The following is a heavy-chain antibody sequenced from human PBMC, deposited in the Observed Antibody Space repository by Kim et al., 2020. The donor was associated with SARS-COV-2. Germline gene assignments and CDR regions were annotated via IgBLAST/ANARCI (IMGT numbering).Heavy chain of an antibody. V-gene: IGHV3-49*02. J-gene: IGHJ3*02. Sequence: KGRFTISRDDSKSIAYLQMNSLKTEDTAVYYCTRDSPPFMTTVSKGAFDIWGQGTMVTVSS. D-gene: IGHD4-17*01. CDR3: TRDSPPFMTTVSKGAFDI.